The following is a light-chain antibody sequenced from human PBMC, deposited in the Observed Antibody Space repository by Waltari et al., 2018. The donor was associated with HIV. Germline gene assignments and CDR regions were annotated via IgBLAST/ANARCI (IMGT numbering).Light chain of an antibody. J-gene: IGKJ2*01. CDR2: AAS. CDR1: QSISNY. Sequence: DIQMTQSPSSLSASVGDRVTITCRASQSISNYLNWYQQKPGKAPKLLIYAASSLQSGVPSRFCGNGSGTDFTLTISSLQPEDFATYYCQQSYSTPLATFGQGTKLEIK. V-gene: IGKV1-39*01. CDR3: QQSYSTPLAT.